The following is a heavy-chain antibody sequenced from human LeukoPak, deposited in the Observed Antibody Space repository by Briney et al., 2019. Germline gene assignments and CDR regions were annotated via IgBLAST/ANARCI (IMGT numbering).Heavy chain of an antibody. CDR1: GFTFSSYA. J-gene: IGHJ4*02. CDR2: ISGSGGST. Sequence: GGSLRLSCAASGFTFSSYAMSWVRQAPGKGLEWVSAISGSGGSTYYADSVKGRFTISRDHSKNTLYLQMNSLRAEDTAVYYCAKEGATMVRGVIMREPYFDYWGQGTLVTVSS. D-gene: IGHD3-10*01. V-gene: IGHV3-23*01. CDR3: AKEGATMVRGVIMREPYFDY.